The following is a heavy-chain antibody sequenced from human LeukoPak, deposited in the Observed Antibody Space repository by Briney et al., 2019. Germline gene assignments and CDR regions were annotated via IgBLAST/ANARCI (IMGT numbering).Heavy chain of an antibody. D-gene: IGHD3-22*01. CDR3: ARVGYSGAFDI. CDR1: GGSISSYY. CDR2: IYYSGST. V-gene: IGHV4-59*08. J-gene: IGHJ3*02. Sequence: SETLSLTCTVSGGSISSYYWSWIRQPPGKGLEWIGYIYYSGSTNYNPSLKSRATISVDTSKNQFSLKLSSVTAADTAVYYCARVGYSGAFDIWGQGTMVTVSS.